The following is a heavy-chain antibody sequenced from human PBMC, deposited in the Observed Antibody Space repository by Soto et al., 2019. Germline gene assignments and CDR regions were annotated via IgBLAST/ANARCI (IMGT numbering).Heavy chain of an antibody. CDR1: GYSFSEFR. CDR3: ARENWHFDY. CDR2: VNPINGNT. J-gene: IGHJ4*02. V-gene: IGHV1-2*02. Sequence: QVQLVQSGAEVKKPGASVKVPCKTSGYSFSEFRMHWVRQAPGQGLEWMGWVNPINGNTNYAQDFQGRVTMTRDASTKTVYMELSSLTSDDTSTVYCARENWHFDYWGQGTLITVSS.